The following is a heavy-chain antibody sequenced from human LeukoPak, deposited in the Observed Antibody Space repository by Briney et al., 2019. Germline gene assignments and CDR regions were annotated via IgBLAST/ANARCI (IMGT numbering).Heavy chain of an antibody. CDR2: INWNGGTT. Sequence: GGSLRLSCVASGFTFDDYAMSWVRQAPGKGLEWVSGINWNGGTTAYADSVKGRFTISRDISENTLYLQMNSLRVEDTAVYYCARDLIPFGVNSGVGYWGQGILVTVSS. CDR1: GFTFDDYA. V-gene: IGHV3-20*04. CDR3: ARDLIPFGVNSGVGY. J-gene: IGHJ4*02. D-gene: IGHD3-10*01.